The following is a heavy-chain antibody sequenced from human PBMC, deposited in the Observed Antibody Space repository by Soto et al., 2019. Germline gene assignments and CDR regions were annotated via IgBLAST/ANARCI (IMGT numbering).Heavy chain of an antibody. Sequence: EVQLVQSGAEVKKPGESLKISCKGSGYSFTSYWIGWVRQMPGKGLEWVGIIYPGDSDTRYSPSFHGQVTISADKSISTAYLQWSSLKASNTAMYYCARPQTSTDWYFDLWGRGTLVTVSS. CDR1: GYSFTSYW. CDR2: IYPGDSDT. CDR3: ARPQTSTDWYFDL. J-gene: IGHJ2*01. V-gene: IGHV5-51*01.